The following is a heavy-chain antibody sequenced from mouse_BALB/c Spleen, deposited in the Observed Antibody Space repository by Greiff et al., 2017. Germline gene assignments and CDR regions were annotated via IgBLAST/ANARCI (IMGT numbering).Heavy chain of an antibody. CDR3: ARSYDYDGGVYAMDY. CDR2: IDPANGNT. D-gene: IGHD2-4*01. CDR1: GFNIKDTY. V-gene: IGHV14-3*02. J-gene: IGHJ4*01. Sequence: VQLQQSGAELVKPGASVKLSCTASGFNIKDTYMHWVKQRPEQGLEWIGRIDPANGNTKYDPKFQGKATITADTSSNTAYLQLSSLTSEDTAVYYCARSYDYDGGVYAMDYWGQGTSVTVSS.